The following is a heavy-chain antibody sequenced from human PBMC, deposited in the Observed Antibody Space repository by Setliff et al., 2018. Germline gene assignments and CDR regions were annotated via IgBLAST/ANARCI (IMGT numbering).Heavy chain of an antibody. CDR3: ATVRNNGFEN. V-gene: IGHV4-59*12. J-gene: IGHJ4*02. CDR1: GGSISSYY. D-gene: IGHD2-8*01. CDR2: IHYSGST. Sequence: PSETLSLTCTVSGGSISSYYWIWIRQPPGKGLEWIGYIHYSGSTNYNPSLKSRVTISFNTSKSQFSLNLTSVTAADTAFYFCATVRNNGFENWGRGILVTVSS.